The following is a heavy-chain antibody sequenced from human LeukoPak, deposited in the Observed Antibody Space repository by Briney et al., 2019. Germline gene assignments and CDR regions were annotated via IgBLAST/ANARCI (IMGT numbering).Heavy chain of an antibody. CDR1: GFTFSSYS. CDR3: ASHYDFWGGSGY. Sequence: GGSLRLSCAASGFTFSSYSMNWVRQAPGKGLEWVSSISSSSSYIYYADSVKGRFTISRDNAKNSLYLQMNSLRAEDTAVYYCASHYDFWGGSGYWGQGTLVTVSS. D-gene: IGHD3-3*01. CDR2: ISSSSSYI. V-gene: IGHV3-21*01. J-gene: IGHJ4*02.